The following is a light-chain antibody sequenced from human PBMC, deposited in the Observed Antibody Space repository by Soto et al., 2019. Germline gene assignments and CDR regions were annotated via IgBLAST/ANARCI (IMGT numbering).Light chain of an antibody. V-gene: IGLV2-14*01. J-gene: IGLJ2*01. CDR3: SSYTSSSSVV. Sequence: QSALTQPASVSGAPGQSITISCTGTSSDVGGYNYVSWYQQHPVKDPKLMIYELSKRPSGVSNRFSGSKSGNTASLTISGLQAEDEADYYCSSYTSSSSVVFGGGTQLTVL. CDR2: ELS. CDR1: SSDVGGYNY.